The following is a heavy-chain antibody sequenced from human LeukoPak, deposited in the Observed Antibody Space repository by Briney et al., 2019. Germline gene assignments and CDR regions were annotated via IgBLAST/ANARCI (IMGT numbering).Heavy chain of an antibody. D-gene: IGHD6-13*01. CDR1: GFTFSSCE. V-gene: IGHV3-48*03. J-gene: IGHJ4*02. CDR3: ASIAAAGPFDY. CDR2: ISSSGSTI. Sequence: GGSLRLSGAACGFTFSSCEMNWVHQAPGKGLEWVSYISSSGSTIYYADSVKGRFTISRDNAKNSLYLQMNSLRAEDTAVYYCASIAAAGPFDYWGQGTLVTVSS.